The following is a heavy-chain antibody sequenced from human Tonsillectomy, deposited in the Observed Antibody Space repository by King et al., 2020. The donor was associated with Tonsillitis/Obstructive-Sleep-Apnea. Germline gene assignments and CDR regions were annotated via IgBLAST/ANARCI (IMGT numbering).Heavy chain of an antibody. CDR1: GITFSSYA. Sequence: VQLVESGGGLVQPGGSLRLSCAASGITFSSYAMSWVRQAPGKGLEWVSTISGGGGSTYYADSVKGRFTISRDNSKNTLYRQMNSLRAEDTAVYYCAKAMVQGIIITIFDYWGQGTLVTVSS. D-gene: IGHD3-10*01. CDR2: ISGGGGST. J-gene: IGHJ4*02. V-gene: IGHV3-23*04. CDR3: AKAMVQGIIITIFDY.